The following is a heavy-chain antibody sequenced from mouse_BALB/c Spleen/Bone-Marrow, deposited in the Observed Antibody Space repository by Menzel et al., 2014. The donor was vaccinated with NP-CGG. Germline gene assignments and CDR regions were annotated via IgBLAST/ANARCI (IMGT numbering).Heavy chain of an antibody. CDR2: ISSGGGST. CDR3: AREVLRDYFDY. D-gene: IGHD1-1*01. Sequence: VQLQQSGGGLVKPGGSLKLSCAASGFAFSSYDMSWVRQTPEKRLEWVAYISSGGGSTYYPDTVKGRFTISRDNAKNTLYLKMSSLKSEDTAMYYCAREVLRDYFDYWGQGTTLTVSS. CDR1: GFAFSSYD. V-gene: IGHV5-12-1*01. J-gene: IGHJ2*01.